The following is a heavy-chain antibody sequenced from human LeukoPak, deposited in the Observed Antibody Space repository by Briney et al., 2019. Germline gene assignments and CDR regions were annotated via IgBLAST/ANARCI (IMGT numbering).Heavy chain of an antibody. V-gene: IGHV3-23*01. Sequence: PGGSLRLSCAASGFMFSSYAMSWVRQAPGKGLEWVSGISGSGGSTYYADSVKGRFTISRDNSKNTLYLQMNSLRADDMAVYYCAKALPYQEDWGQGTLVTVSP. J-gene: IGHJ4*02. D-gene: IGHD2-2*01. CDR3: AKALPYQED. CDR2: ISGSGGST. CDR1: GFMFSSYA.